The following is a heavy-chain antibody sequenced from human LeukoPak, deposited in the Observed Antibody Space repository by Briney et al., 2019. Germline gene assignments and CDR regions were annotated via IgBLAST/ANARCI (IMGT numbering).Heavy chain of an antibody. V-gene: IGHV3-30*04. CDR1: GFTFSSYA. D-gene: IGHD6-19*01. CDR2: ISYDGSNK. Sequence: GRSLRLSCAASGFTFSSYAMHWVRQAPGKGLEWVAVISYDGSNKYYADSVKGRFTISRDNSKNTLYLQMNSLRAEDTAVYYCASGILQWLSPNDYRGQGTLVTVSS. CDR3: ASGILQWLSPNDY. J-gene: IGHJ4*02.